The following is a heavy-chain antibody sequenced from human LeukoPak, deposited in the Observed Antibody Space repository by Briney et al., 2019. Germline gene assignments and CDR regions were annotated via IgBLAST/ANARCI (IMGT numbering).Heavy chain of an antibody. CDR1: GGTFSSYA. CDR2: IIPILGIA. V-gene: IGHV1-69*04. D-gene: IGHD2-2*01. CDR3: ARARVPAEGYYYMDV. Sequence: SVKVSCKASGGTFSSYAISWVRQAPGQGLEWMGRIIPILGIANYAQKFQGRVTITADKSTSTAYMELSSLRSEDTAVYYCARARVPAEGYYYMDVWGKGTTVTVSS. J-gene: IGHJ6*03.